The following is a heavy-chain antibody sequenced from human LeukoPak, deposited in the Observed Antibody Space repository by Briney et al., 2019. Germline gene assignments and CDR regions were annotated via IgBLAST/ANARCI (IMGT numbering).Heavy chain of an antibody. Sequence: SETLSLTCTVSGGSITSKAWSWNRQTPAKGLELNGHIYKSGRTKYNPDLKGPVTSPPATSKNQFSLKLRSVDAAYTAVYYCASHLADCGGDCCSPNCFYGMDVWGQGTAVTVCS. CDR3: ASHLADCGGDCCSPNCFYGMDV. V-gene: IGHV4-59*08. CDR1: GGSITSKA. J-gene: IGHJ6*02. D-gene: IGHD2-21*02. CDR2: IYKSGRT.